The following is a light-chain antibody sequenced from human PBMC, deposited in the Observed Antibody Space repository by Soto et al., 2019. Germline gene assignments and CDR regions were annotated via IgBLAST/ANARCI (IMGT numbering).Light chain of an antibody. CDR2: GAP. V-gene: IGKV3-20*01. J-gene: IGKJ1*01. CDR1: QSVSIY. Sequence: IVMTQSPGTLSLSPGERATLSCRASQSVSIYLAWYQQKPGQAPRLLIYGAPRRATGIPDRFSGGGSGTDFTLTISRLEPEDSAVYYCQQYGNSRTFGQGTKVEIK. CDR3: QQYGNSRT.